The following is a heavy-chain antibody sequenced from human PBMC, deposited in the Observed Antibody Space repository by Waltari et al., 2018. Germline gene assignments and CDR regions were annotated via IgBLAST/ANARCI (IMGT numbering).Heavy chain of an antibody. J-gene: IGHJ4*02. CDR2: INPNRGGT. V-gene: IGHV1-2*02. CDR3: ARVAKRYNWNDVHY. CDR1: GYTFTGYY. Sequence: QVQLVQSGAEVKKPGASVKVSCKASGYTFTGYYMHWVRQAPGQGLEWMGWINPNRGGTNYARKFQGRVTMTRDTSSSTAYMELSRLRSDDTAVYYCARVAKRYNWNDVHYWGQGTLVTVSS. D-gene: IGHD1-20*01.